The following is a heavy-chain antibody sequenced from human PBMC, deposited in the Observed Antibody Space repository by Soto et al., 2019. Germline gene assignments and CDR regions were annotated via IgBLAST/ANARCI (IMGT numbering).Heavy chain of an antibody. J-gene: IGHJ6*03. Sequence: SETLSLTCTVSGGSISSYYWSWIRQPPGKGLEWIGYIYYSGSTNYNPSLKSRVTISVDTSKNQFSLKLSSVTAADTAVYYCARLGIVVVPAAMPDYYYMDVWGKGTTVTVSS. CDR1: GGSISSYY. D-gene: IGHD2-2*01. CDR2: IYYSGST. CDR3: ARLGIVVVPAAMPDYYYMDV. V-gene: IGHV4-59*08.